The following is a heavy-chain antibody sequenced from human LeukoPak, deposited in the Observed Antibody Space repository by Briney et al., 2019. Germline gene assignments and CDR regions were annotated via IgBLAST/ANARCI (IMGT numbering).Heavy chain of an antibody. J-gene: IGHJ4*02. Sequence: PGGSLRLSCAASGFTFSSYGMHWVRQAPGKGLEWVAFIRYDGSNKYYADSVKGRFTISRDNSKNTLYLQMNSLRAEDTAVYYCAKAVMYYDFWSGYYLIPPGSYWGQGTLVTVSS. CDR3: AKAVMYYDFWSGYYLIPPGSY. D-gene: IGHD3-3*01. CDR1: GFTFSSYG. V-gene: IGHV3-30*02. CDR2: IRYDGSNK.